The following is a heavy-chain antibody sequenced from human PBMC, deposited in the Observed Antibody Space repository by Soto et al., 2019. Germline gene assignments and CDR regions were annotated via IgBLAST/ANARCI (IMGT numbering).Heavy chain of an antibody. V-gene: IGHV3-64*01. CDR2: INSSGGIT. J-gene: IGHJ4*02. CDR3: ARTSQYYFDY. CDR1: GFTFSSYA. Sequence: EVQLVESGGGLVQPGGSLRLSCAASGFTFSSYAMHWVRQAPGKGLEYVSVINSSGGITYYASSVKGRFTISRDNSKNTLYLQMGSLRAEDMAMYYCARTSQYYFDYWGQGTLVTVSS.